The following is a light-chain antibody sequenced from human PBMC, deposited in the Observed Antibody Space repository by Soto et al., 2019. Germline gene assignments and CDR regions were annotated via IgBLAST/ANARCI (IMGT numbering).Light chain of an antibody. J-gene: IGLJ3*02. CDR3: QAYDDSLTAFV. Sequence: QSVLTQPPSVSGAPGQSVTLSCTGSGANIGTYEVHWYQQVPGIAPRLLIQHNFNRPSGVPDRFSGSKSGTSASLTITGLQAGDEAYYYCQAYDDSLTAFVFGGGTKVTVL. CDR2: HNF. V-gene: IGLV1-40*01. CDR1: GANIGTYE.